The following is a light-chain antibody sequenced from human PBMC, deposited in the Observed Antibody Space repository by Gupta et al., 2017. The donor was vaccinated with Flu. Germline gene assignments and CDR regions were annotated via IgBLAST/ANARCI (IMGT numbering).Light chain of an antibody. CDR3: QQYNNWPPAYT. J-gene: IGKJ2*01. Sequence: EIVMTQSPATLSVSPGERATLSCRASQSVSSNLAWYQQKPGQAPRLPIYGASTRATGIPARFSGSGSGTEFTLTISSLQYEDFAVYYCQQYNNWPPAYTFGQGTKLEIK. CDR2: GAS. V-gene: IGKV3-15*01. CDR1: QSVSSN.